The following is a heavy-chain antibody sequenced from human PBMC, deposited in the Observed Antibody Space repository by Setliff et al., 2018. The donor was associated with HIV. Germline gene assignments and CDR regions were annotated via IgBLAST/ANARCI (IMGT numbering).Heavy chain of an antibody. CDR3: ARGKDDHNFSPMSLRKTYYYYVDV. CDR2: INHSGGT. D-gene: IGHD2-15*01. V-gene: IGHV4-34*01. J-gene: IGHJ6*03. CDR1: GGSFGDYS. Sequence: SETLSLTCAVYGGSFGDYSWSWIRQPPGKGLEWIGEINHSGGTEYNPSLQSRVTMSIDTSNNQFSLTLSSVTAADTAVYYCARGKDDHNFSPMSLRKTYYYYVDVWGKGTTVTVS.